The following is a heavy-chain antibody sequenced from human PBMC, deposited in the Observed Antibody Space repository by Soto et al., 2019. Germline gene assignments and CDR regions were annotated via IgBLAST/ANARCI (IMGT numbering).Heavy chain of an antibody. CDR2: ISSKTSGATT. Sequence: HPGGSLRLSCTSSGFTFGDYAMSWVRQAPGKGLEWVGVISSKTSGATTEYAASVKGRFTISIDASRRIAYLQMNSLKTEDTAIYSCTRDMSTPAGSSPGYYGMDVWGQGTTVTVSS. V-gene: IGHV3-49*04. CDR1: GFTFGDYA. CDR3: TRDMSTPAGSSPGYYGMDV. J-gene: IGHJ6*02. D-gene: IGHD2-2*01.